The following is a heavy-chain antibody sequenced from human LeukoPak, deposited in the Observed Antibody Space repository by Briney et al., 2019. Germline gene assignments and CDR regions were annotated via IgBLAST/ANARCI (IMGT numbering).Heavy chain of an antibody. Sequence: GGSLRLSCAASGFTFTDNWMNWVRQAPGKGLEWVAGIRQDGGEKSYVDSVKGRFTISRKNTKSSLYLQINSLRAEDTAVYYCARDGTAAGLYFDLWGQGTLVTVSS. V-gene: IGHV3-7*01. J-gene: IGHJ4*01. D-gene: IGHD6-13*01. CDR1: GFTFTDNW. CDR3: ARDGTAAGLYFDL. CDR2: IRQDGGEK.